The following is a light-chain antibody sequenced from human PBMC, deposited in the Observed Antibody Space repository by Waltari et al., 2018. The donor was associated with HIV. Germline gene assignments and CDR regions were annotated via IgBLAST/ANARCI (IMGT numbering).Light chain of an antibody. J-gene: IGKJ2*01. CDR2: GAS. Sequence: EVVMTQSPDTLSVSPGERATLSCRASQSVSSNLAWYQQKPGQAPSLLIYGASTRATGIPDRFSGSGSGTEFTLTISSLQSEDFAVYSCQQYKNWPLYTFGQGTKLEIK. CDR3: QQYKNWPLYT. CDR1: QSVSSN. V-gene: IGKV3-15*01.